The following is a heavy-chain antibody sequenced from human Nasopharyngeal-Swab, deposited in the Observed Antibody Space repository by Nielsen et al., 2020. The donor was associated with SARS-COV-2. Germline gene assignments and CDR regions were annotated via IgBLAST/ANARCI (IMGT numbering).Heavy chain of an antibody. V-gene: IGHV3-73*01. CDR1: GFNFSASA. CDR3: TTDFYFDY. Sequence: ETLSLTCAASGFNFSASAIHWVRQASGKGLEWVGRIGDKDHNYATTYGASVQGRFTISRDDSKNTAFLQMDSLKTEDTALYYCTTDFYFDYWGQGTLVTVSS. J-gene: IGHJ4*02. CDR2: IGDKDHNYAT.